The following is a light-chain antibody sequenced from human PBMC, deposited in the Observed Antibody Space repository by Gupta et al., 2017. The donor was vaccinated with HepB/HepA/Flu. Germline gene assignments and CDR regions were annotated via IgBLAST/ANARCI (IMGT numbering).Light chain of an antibody. CDR2: LAS. CDR3: MQTLQAPFT. V-gene: IGKV2-28*01. CDR1: QSLMHRNGNNY. Sequence: IPLPQSPLSLPVTSGVPASISCRPSQSLMHRNGNNYLYWYLQQPGQSPQLLIYLASNRASGVPDRFSGSGAGTYFTLKISRVEAEDAGLYYCMQTLQAPFTFGGGTKVEIK. J-gene: IGKJ4*01.